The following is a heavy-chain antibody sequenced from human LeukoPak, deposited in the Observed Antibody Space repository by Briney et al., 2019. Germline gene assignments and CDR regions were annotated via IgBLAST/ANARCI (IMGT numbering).Heavy chain of an antibody. CDR2: ISNPSSTR. Sequence: GGSLRLSCDASGSIFSDYYMSWVRQAPGKGLEWISYISNPSSTRYYADSVKGRFTISRDNAKNSLYLQMNSLRAEDTAVYYCARCGDGLPCDFDYWGQGTLVTVSS. CDR1: GSIFSDYY. V-gene: IGHV3-11*04. CDR3: ARCGDGLPCDFDY. J-gene: IGHJ4*02. D-gene: IGHD3-10*01.